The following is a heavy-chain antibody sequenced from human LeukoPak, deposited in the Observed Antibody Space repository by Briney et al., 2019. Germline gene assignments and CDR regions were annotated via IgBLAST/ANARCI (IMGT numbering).Heavy chain of an antibody. Sequence: SETLSLTCTVSGYSISSGYYWGWIRQPPGKGLEWIGSIYHSGSTYYNPPLKSRVTISVDTSKNQFSLKLSSVIAADTAVCYCARDPTLGYCSGGSCRNWFDPWGQGTLVTVSS. CDR2: IYHSGST. D-gene: IGHD2-15*01. CDR1: GYSISSGYY. CDR3: ARDPTLGYCSGGSCRNWFDP. J-gene: IGHJ5*02. V-gene: IGHV4-38-2*02.